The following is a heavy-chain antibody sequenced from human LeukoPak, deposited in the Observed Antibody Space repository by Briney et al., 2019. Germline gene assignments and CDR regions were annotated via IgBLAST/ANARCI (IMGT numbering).Heavy chain of an antibody. D-gene: IGHD1-7*01. CDR2: IWFDGSNR. Sequence: PGRSLRLSCEASGFTFRNYGMHWVRQAPGKGLDWVGVIWFDGSNRYYADSVKGRFTISRDNSKNTLYLQVNSVRAEDTAVYYCARDPYNWNYPVPDYWGQGTLVTVSS. CDR3: ARDPYNWNYPVPDY. CDR1: GFTFRNYG. V-gene: IGHV3-33*01. J-gene: IGHJ4*02.